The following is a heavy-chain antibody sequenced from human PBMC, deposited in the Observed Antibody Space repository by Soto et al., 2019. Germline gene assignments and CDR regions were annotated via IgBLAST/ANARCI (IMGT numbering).Heavy chain of an antibody. CDR2: IYPGDSDT. CDR3: ARQGRVTMVRGVKGPSDY. V-gene: IGHV5-51*01. D-gene: IGHD3-10*01. J-gene: IGHJ4*02. Sequence: GESLKISCKGSGYSFTSYWIGWVRQMPGKGLEWMGIIYPGDSDTRYSPSFQGQVTISADKSISTAYLQWSSLKASDTAMYYCARQGRVTMVRGVKGPSDYWGQGTLVTVSS. CDR1: GYSFTSYW.